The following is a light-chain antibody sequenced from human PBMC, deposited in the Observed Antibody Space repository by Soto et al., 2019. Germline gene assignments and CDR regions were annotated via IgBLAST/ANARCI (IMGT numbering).Light chain of an antibody. J-gene: IGLJ3*02. CDR1: KNDIGVYDF. Sequence: QSALTQPPSASGSPGQSVTISCTGTKNDIGVYDFVSWYQHHPGKAPRLIIYEVVQRPSGVPDRFSGSKSGNTASLTISGLQAEDEADYYCSSYTSSNFWVFGEGTKLTVL. CDR2: EVV. V-gene: IGLV2-8*01. CDR3: SSYTSSNFWV.